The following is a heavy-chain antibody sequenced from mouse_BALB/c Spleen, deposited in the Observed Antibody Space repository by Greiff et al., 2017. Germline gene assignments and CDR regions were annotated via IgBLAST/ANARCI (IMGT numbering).Heavy chain of an antibody. V-gene: IGHV3-2*02. D-gene: IGHD2-1*01. CDR1: GYSITSDYA. J-gene: IGHJ2*01. Sequence: EVKLVESGPGLVKPSQSLSLTCTVTGYSITSDYAWNWIRQFPGNQLEWMGYISYSGSTSYNPSLKSRISITRDTSKNQFFLQLNSVTTEDTATYYCARRPGNYYFDYWGQGTTLTVSS. CDR2: ISYSGST. CDR3: ARRPGNYYFDY.